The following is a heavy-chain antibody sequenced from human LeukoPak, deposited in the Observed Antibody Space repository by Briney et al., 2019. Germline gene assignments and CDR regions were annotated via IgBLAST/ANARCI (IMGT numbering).Heavy chain of an antibody. CDR3: ARVVRGYNYGYLDY. V-gene: IGHV3-21*01. D-gene: IGHD5-18*01. CDR2: ITTSSSYI. CDR1: GFTFSSYS. Sequence: NPGGSLRLSCAASGFTFSSYSMSWVRQAPGKGLEWVSSITTSSSYIYYADSVKGRFTISRDKAKNSLYLQMNSLRAEDTAVYCCARVVRGYNYGYLDYWGQGTLVTVSS. J-gene: IGHJ4*02.